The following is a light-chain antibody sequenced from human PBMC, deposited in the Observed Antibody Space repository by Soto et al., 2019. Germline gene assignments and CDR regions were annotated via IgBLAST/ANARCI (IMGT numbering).Light chain of an antibody. CDR2: DVS. CDR3: SSYTTSNTRQIV. Sequence: SALTQPASVSGSPGQSITISCTGTSSDVGGYNYVSWYQHHPGKAPKLMIFDVSHRPSGVSNRFSGSKSGNTASLTISGLQPEDEADYYCSSYTTSNTRQIVFGTGTKVTVL. J-gene: IGLJ1*01. CDR1: SSDVGGYNY. V-gene: IGLV2-14*03.